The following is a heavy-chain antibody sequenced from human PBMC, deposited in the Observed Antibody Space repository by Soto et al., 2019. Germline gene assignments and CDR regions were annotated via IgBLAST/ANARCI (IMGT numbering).Heavy chain of an antibody. J-gene: IGHJ5*02. CDR1: GGSISSGDYY. V-gene: IGHV4-30-4*01. CDR2: IYYSGST. Sequence: QVQLQESGPGLVKPSQTLSLTCTVSGGSISSGDYYWSWIRQPPGKGLEWIGYIYYSGSTYYNPSLKSRVTISVDTSKNQFSLKLSSVTAADTAVYYCARVSGRWLQLGANWFDPWGQGTLVTVSS. D-gene: IGHD5-12*01. CDR3: ARVSGRWLQLGANWFDP.